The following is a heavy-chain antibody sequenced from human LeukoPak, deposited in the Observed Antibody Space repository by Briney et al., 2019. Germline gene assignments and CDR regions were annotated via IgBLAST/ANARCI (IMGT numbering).Heavy chain of an antibody. CDR1: EFSFSSYE. J-gene: IGHJ3*02. CDR3: VREGPRGLAFDI. V-gene: IGHV3-23*01. CDR2: ISGSGDRT. Sequence: PGGSLRLSCAACEFSFSSYEMSWVRQAPGKGAEWVSGISGSGDRTYYADSVKGRFAISRDNSKKTLDLQMNSLRDDDTAVYYCVREGPRGLAFDIWGQGTRVTVSS.